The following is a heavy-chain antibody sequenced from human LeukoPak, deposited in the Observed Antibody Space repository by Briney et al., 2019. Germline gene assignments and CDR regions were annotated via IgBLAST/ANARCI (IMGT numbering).Heavy chain of an antibody. D-gene: IGHD3-22*01. Sequence: GSLKLSCAASGFRFSSYCMNWVRRAPGKGLEWVSSINTSSGYTNYTASVKGQVTISGDKSKNSVYLQLNSLKAEDTPLYYCAIMHPYDGGRGYSVQWGQGTLVTVSS. V-gene: IGHV3-21*04. CDR1: GFRFSSYC. J-gene: IGHJ4*02. CDR2: INTSSGYT. CDR3: AIMHPYDGGRGYSVQ.